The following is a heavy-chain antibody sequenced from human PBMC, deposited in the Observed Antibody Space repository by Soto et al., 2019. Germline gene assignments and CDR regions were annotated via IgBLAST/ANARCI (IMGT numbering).Heavy chain of an antibody. CDR1: GYSFTSYW. CDR2: IYPGDSDT. J-gene: IGHJ6*02. CDR3: ARLSSSGPRGYYYGMDV. Sequence: GESLKISCKGSGYSFTSYWIGWVRQMLGKGLEWMGIIYPGDSDTRYSPSFQGQVTISADKSISTAYLQWSSLKASDTAMYYCARLSSSGPRGYYYGMDVWGQGTTITVSS. V-gene: IGHV5-51*01. D-gene: IGHD6-13*01.